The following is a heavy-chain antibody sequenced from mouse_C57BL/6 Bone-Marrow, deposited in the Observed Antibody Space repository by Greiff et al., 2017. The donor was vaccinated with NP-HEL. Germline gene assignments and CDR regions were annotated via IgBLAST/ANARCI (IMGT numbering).Heavy chain of an antibody. CDR1: GYTFTSYG. D-gene: IGHD1-1*01. CDR3: ARRDYYGSSNWYFDV. Sequence: QVQLQQSGAELARPGASVKLSCKASGYTFTSYGISWVKQRTGQGLEWIGEIYPRSGNTYYNEKFKGKATLTADKSSSTAYMELRSLTSEDSAVYFCARRDYYGSSNWYFDVWGTGTTVTVSS. CDR2: IYPRSGNT. V-gene: IGHV1-81*01. J-gene: IGHJ1*03.